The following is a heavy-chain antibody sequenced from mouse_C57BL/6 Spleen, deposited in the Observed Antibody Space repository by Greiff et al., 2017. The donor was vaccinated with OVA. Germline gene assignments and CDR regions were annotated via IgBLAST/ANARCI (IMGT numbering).Heavy chain of an antibody. Sequence: EVKLVESGGGLVQPGGSLSLSCAASGFTFTDYYMSWVRQPPGKALEWLGFIRNKANGYTTEYSASVKGRFTISRDNSQSILYLQMNALRAEDSATYYCARSITTVVAPFDYWGQGTTLTVSS. J-gene: IGHJ2*01. CDR3: ARSITTVVAPFDY. D-gene: IGHD1-1*01. V-gene: IGHV7-3*01. CDR1: GFTFTDYY. CDR2: IRNKANGYTT.